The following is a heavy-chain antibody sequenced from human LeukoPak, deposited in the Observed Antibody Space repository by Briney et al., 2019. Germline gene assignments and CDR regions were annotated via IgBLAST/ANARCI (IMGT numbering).Heavy chain of an antibody. J-gene: IGHJ6*02. CDR2: ISSSSSYT. CDR1: GFTFSDYY. D-gene: IGHD3-10*01. V-gene: IGHV3-11*05. CDR3: AGVPMVRGVIPYGMDV. Sequence: GGSLRLSCAASGFTFSDYYMSWIRQAPGKGLEWVSYISSSSSYTNYADSVKGRFTISRDNAKNSLYLQMNSLRAEDTAVYYCAGVPMVRGVIPYGMDVWGQGTTVTVSS.